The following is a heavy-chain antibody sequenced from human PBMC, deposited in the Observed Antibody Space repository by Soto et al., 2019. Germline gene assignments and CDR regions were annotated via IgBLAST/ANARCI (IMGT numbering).Heavy chain of an antibody. Sequence: SETLSLTCTVSGGSIRSGDYYWSWIRQPPGKGLEWIGYIYYSGSTYYNPSLKSRVTISVDTSKNQFSLKLSSVTAADTAVYYCARRTPKLQSAFEIWGQGTMVTVSS. J-gene: IGHJ3*02. CDR1: GGSIRSGDYY. CDR3: ARRTPKLQSAFEI. CDR2: IYYSGST. D-gene: IGHD1-1*01. V-gene: IGHV4-30-4*01.